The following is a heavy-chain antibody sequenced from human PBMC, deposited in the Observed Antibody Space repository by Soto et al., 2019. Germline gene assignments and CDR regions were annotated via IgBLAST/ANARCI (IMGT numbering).Heavy chain of an antibody. D-gene: IGHD3-22*01. V-gene: IGHV4-39*01. CDR2: IYYSGST. Sequence: SETLSLTCTVSGGSISSSSYYWGWIRQPPGKGLEWIGSIYYSGSTYYNPSLKSRVTISVDTSKNQFSLKLSSVTAADTAVYYCARHALYYYDSSGYPNWFDPWGQGTLVTVSS. J-gene: IGHJ5*02. CDR1: GGSISSSSYY. CDR3: ARHALYYYDSSGYPNWFDP.